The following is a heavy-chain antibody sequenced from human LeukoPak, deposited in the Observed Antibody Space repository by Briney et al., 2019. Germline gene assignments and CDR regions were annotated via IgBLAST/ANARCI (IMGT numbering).Heavy chain of an antibody. CDR1: GYTFTGYY. CDR2: INPNSGGT. J-gene: IGHJ4*02. CDR3: ARWLNYYDSSGYRYYFDY. Sequence: ASVKVSCKASGYTFTGYYMHWVRQAPGQGLEWMGWINPNSGGTNYAQKFQGRVTMTRDTSISTAYMELSRLRPVDTAVYYCARWLNYYDSSGYRYYFDYWGQGTLVTVSS. V-gene: IGHV1-2*02. D-gene: IGHD3-22*01.